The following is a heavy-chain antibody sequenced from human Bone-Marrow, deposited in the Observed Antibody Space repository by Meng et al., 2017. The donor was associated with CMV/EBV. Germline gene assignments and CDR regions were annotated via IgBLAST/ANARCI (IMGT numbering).Heavy chain of an antibody. CDR2: INSDGSST. J-gene: IGHJ6*02. V-gene: IGHV3-74*01. CDR3: AIVSSSWYYYYGMDV. Sequence: GESLKISCAASGFTFSSYWLHWVRQAPGKGLVWVSRINSDGSSTSYADSVKGRFTISRDNAKNTLYLQMNSLRAEDTAVYYCAIVSSSWYYYYGMDVWGQGTTVTVSS. CDR1: GFTFSSYW. D-gene: IGHD6-13*01.